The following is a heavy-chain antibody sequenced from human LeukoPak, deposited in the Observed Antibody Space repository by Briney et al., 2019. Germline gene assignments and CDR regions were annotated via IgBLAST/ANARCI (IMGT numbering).Heavy chain of an antibody. CDR2: ITASGGST. CDR3: AKAIYGSGSRYFDY. D-gene: IGHD3-10*01. CDR1: GFTFDDYV. Sequence: GGSLRLSCAASGFTFDDYVMTWVRQAPGKGLEWVSSITASGGSTYYADSVKGRFTISRDNSKNTLYLQMNSLRADDTALYYCAKAIYGSGSRYFDYWGQGTLVTVSS. V-gene: IGHV3-23*01. J-gene: IGHJ4*02.